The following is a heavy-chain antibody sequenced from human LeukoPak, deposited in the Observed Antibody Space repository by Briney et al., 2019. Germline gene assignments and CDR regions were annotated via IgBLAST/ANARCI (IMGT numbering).Heavy chain of an antibody. J-gene: IGHJ4*02. V-gene: IGHV3-23*01. CDR1: GFTFSSYA. D-gene: IGHD1-26*01. CDR2: ISGSGGST. CDR3: ARVGVGATTHYDY. Sequence: GSLRLSCAASGFTFSSYAMSWVRQAPGKGLEWVSAISGSGGSTYYADSVKGRFTISRDNSKNTLYLQMNSLRAEDTAVYYCARVGVGATTHYDYWGQGTLVTVSS.